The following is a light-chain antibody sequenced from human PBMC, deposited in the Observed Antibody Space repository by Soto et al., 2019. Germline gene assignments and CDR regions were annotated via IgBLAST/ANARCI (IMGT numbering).Light chain of an antibody. Sequence: EIVLTQSPGTLSLSPGERATLSCRASQSVRSSYLAWYQQKPGQGPRLLIFGASSRATGIPDRFSGSGSGTDFTLTISRLEPEDFAVYFCQQYGNSPWTFGHGTTVEIK. V-gene: IGKV3-20*01. CDR3: QQYGNSPWT. CDR2: GAS. J-gene: IGKJ1*01. CDR1: QSVRSSY.